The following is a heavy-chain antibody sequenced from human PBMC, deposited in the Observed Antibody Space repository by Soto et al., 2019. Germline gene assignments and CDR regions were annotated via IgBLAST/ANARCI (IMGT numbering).Heavy chain of an antibody. CDR1: GYTFTSYA. CDR2: INAGNGNT. Sequence: AAVKISCKASGYTFTSYAMHWVRQAPGQRLEWMGWINAGNGNTKYSQKFQGRVTITRDTSASTAYMELSSLRSEDTAVYYCARSPSNVLRFLEWLPKPSFDPWRQLTLFPASS. V-gene: IGHV1-3*01. D-gene: IGHD3-3*01. J-gene: IGHJ5*02. CDR3: ARSPSNVLRFLEWLPKPSFDP.